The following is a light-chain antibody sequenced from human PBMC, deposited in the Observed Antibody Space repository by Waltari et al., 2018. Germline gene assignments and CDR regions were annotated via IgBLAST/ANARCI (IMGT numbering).Light chain of an antibody. Sequence: QSVLTQPPSASGTPGQRVPISCFGSSPNIGRNALSWYQQLPGTAPRLLIHTNDQRPSGVPDRFSASKSGTSASLAISGLQSEDEADFHCATWDDSLDGPVFGGGTKLTVL. J-gene: IGLJ3*02. CDR1: SPNIGRNA. V-gene: IGLV1-44*01. CDR2: TND. CDR3: ATWDDSLDGPV.